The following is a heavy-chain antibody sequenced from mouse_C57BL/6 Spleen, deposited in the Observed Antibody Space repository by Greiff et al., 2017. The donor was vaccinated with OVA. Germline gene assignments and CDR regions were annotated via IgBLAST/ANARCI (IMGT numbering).Heavy chain of an antibody. J-gene: IGHJ2*01. Sequence: DVKLVESGEGLVKPGGSLKLSCAASGFTFSSYAMSWVRQTPEKRLGWVAYISSGGDYIYYADTVKGRFTISRDNARNTLYLQMSSLKSEDTAMYYCTRGEGYYGSQYYFDYWGQGTTLTVSS. CDR3: TRGEGYYGSQYYFDY. V-gene: IGHV5-9-1*02. D-gene: IGHD1-1*01. CDR2: ISSGGDYI. CDR1: GFTFSSYA.